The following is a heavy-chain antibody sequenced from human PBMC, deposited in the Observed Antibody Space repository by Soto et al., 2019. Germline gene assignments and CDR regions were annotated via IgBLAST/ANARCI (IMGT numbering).Heavy chain of an antibody. CDR2: IYYSGST. J-gene: IGHJ4*02. CDR3: ARDSYNFDD. V-gene: IGHV4-61*01. Sequence: PXETLCLTCSVSGGSVSDKTYYWSWIRQPPGKGLEWIGYIYYSGSTDYNPSHKSRVTISVDTSKNQFSLKLRSVTAADTAVYYCARDSYNFDDWGQAILVTVSS. D-gene: IGHD5-18*01. CDR1: GGSVSDKTYY.